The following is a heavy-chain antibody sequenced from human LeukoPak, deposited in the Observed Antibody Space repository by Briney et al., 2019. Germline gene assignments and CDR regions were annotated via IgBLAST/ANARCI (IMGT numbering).Heavy chain of an antibody. J-gene: IGHJ6*04. CDR3: ASPPPYSSGWYEYYYYGMDV. Sequence: PGRSLRPSCAASGFTFSSYAMHWVRQAPGKGLEWVAVISYDGSNKYYADSVKGRFTISRDNSKNTLYLQMNSLRAEDTAVYYCASPPPYSSGWYEYYYYGMDVWGKGTTVTVSS. CDR2: ISYDGSNK. V-gene: IGHV3-30*04. CDR1: GFTFSSYA. D-gene: IGHD6-19*01.